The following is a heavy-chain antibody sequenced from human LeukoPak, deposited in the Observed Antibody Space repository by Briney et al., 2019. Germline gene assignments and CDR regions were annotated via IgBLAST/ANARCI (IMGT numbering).Heavy chain of an antibody. D-gene: IGHD2-2*01. V-gene: IGHV3-23*01. J-gene: IGHJ4*02. CDR3: AKDQSSCSSTSCYVLGDFDY. CDR2: ISGSGGST. Sequence: PGGSLRLSCAASGFTFSSYAMSWVRQAPGKGLEWVSAISGSGGSTYYADSVKGRFTISRDNSKNTLYLQMNSLRAEDTAVYYCAKDQSSCSSTSCYVLGDFDYWGQGTLVTVSS. CDR1: GFTFSSYA.